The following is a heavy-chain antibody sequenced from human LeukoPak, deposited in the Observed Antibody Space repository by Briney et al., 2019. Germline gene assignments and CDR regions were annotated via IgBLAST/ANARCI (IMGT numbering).Heavy chain of an antibody. Sequence: ASVKVSCKASGYTFTSYGISWVRQAPGQGLEWMGWISAYNGNTNYAQKLQGRVTMTTDTSTSTAYMELGSLRSDDTAVYYCASSSTYYYDSSGYYDAFDIWGQGTMVTVSS. CDR3: ASSSTYYYDSSGYYDAFDI. D-gene: IGHD3-22*01. V-gene: IGHV1-18*01. CDR2: ISAYNGNT. CDR1: GYTFTSYG. J-gene: IGHJ3*02.